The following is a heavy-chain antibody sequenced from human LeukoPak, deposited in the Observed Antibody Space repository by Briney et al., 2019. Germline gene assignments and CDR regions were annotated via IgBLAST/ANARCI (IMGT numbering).Heavy chain of an antibody. CDR1: GYTFTSYG. Sequence: GASVKVSCKASGYTFTSYGISWVRQAPGQGLEWMGWISAYNGNTNYAQKLQGRVTMTTDTSTSTAYMELRSLRSDDTVVYYCARVGYSSGWYFGKDYWGQGTLVTVSS. CDR3: ARVGYSSGWYFGKDY. J-gene: IGHJ4*02. CDR2: ISAYNGNT. D-gene: IGHD6-19*01. V-gene: IGHV1-18*01.